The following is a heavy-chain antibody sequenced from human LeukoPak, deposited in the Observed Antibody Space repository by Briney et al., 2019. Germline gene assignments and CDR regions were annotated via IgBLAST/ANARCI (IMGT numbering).Heavy chain of an antibody. CDR1: GFTFGSYA. V-gene: IGHV3-23*01. CDR2: INGSGGST. Sequence: AGGSLRLSCAASGFTFGSYAMSWVRQAPGKGLEWVSDINGSGGSTYYTDSVKGRFTISRDNSKNTLYLQMNSLKTEDTAVYYCTTYSSSWFYFDSWGQGTLVTVSS. D-gene: IGHD6-13*01. J-gene: IGHJ4*02. CDR3: TTYSSSWFYFDS.